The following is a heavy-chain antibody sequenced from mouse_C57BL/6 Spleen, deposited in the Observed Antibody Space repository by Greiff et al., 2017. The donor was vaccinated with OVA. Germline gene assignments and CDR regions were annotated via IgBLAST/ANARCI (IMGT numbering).Heavy chain of an antibody. D-gene: IGHD2-5*01. CDR3: ARRGYSNYNAMDY. Sequence: EVQRVESVAELVRPGASVKLSCTASGFNIKNTYMHWVKQRPEQGLEWIGRIDPANGNTKYAPKFQGKATITADTSSNTAYLQLSSLTSEDTAIYYCARRGYSNYNAMDYWGQGTSVTVSS. V-gene: IGHV14-3*01. CDR2: IDPANGNT. CDR1: GFNIKNTY. J-gene: IGHJ4*01.